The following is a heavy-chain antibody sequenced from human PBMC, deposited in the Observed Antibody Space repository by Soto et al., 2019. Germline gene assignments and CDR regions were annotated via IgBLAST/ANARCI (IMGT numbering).Heavy chain of an antibody. CDR2: ISGSGGST. D-gene: IGHD2-2*01. CDR3: AKKFYWRRTRCYYRYYYYFGMDV. Sequence: EVQLLESGGGLVQPGGSLRLSCAASGFTFSSYAMSWVRQAPGKGLEWVSAISGSGGSTYYADSVKGRFTISRDNYKNTLYLQMNSLRAEETAVYYCAKKFYWRRTRCYYRYYYYFGMDVWGQGTTVTVSS. J-gene: IGHJ6*02. CDR1: GFTFSSYA. V-gene: IGHV3-23*01.